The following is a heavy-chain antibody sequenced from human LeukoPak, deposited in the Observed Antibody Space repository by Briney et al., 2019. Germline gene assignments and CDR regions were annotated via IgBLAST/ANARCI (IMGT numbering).Heavy chain of an antibody. J-gene: IGHJ4*02. CDR2: TYHSGST. V-gene: IGHV4-38-2*01. CDR3: ARGDFWSGYYPPDYFDY. D-gene: IGHD3-3*01. Sequence: SETLSLTCAVPGYSISSGYYWGWIRQPPGKGLEWIGSTYHSGSTYYNPSLKSRVTISVDTSKNQFSLKLSSVTAADTAVYYCARGDFWSGYYPPDYFDYWGQGTLVTVSS. CDR1: GYSISSGYY.